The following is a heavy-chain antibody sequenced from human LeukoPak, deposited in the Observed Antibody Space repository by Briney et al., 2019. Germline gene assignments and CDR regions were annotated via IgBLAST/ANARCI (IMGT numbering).Heavy chain of an antibody. CDR2: ISGYGDSK. V-gene: IGHV3-23*01. D-gene: IGHD3-16*01. CDR1: GFTFSSYA. J-gene: IGHJ4*02. Sequence: GSLRLSCAASGFTFSSYAMSWVRQAPGKGLEWVSAISGYGDSKYYADSVKGRFTISRDNSKNTLSLQMNSLRAEDTAVYYCAKDGYAYYFHYWGQGTLVTVSS. CDR3: AKDGYAYYFHY.